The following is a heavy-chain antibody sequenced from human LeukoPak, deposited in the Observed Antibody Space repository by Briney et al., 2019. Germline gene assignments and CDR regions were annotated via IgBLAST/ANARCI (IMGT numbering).Heavy chain of an antibody. CDR2: INHSGST. CDR3: ARGNFYSSSWYGFDP. J-gene: IGHJ5*02. V-gene: IGHV4-34*01. D-gene: IGHD6-13*01. Sequence: SETLSLTCAVYGGSFSGYYWSWIRQPPGKGLEWIGEINHSGSTNYNPSLKSRVTISVDTSKNQFSLKLSSVTAADTAVYYCARGNFYSSSWYGFDPWGQGTLVTVSS. CDR1: GGSFSGYY.